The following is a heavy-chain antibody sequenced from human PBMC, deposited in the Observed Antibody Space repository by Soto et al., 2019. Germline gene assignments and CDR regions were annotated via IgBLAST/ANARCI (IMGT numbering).Heavy chain of an antibody. CDR1: GFTFSSYG. CDR3: ARETTDLCYFVY. D-gene: IGHD4-4*01. Sequence: GGSLRLSCAASGFTFSSYGMHWVRQAPGKGLEWVAVIWYDGSNKYYADSAKGRFTISRDNSKNTLYLQMNSLRAEDTAVYHCARETTDLCYFVYPGQATLVTVSS. J-gene: IGHJ4*02. V-gene: IGHV3-33*01. CDR2: IWYDGSNK.